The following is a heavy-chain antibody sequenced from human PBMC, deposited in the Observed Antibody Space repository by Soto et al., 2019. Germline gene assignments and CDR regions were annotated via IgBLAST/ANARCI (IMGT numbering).Heavy chain of an antibody. Sequence: EVQLVESGGGLVQPGGSLRLSCAASGFTFSSYSMNWVRQAPGKGLEWVSYISSSSSTIYYADSVKGRFTISRYNAKKSVDLPMTSLREEDTSLHSCSWEGSSGWLKWFALCGQGTLVISSS. CDR1: GFTFSSYS. CDR3: SWEGSSGWLKWFAL. D-gene: IGHD6-25*01. J-gene: IGHJ5*02. V-gene: IGHV3-48*02. CDR2: ISSSSSTI.